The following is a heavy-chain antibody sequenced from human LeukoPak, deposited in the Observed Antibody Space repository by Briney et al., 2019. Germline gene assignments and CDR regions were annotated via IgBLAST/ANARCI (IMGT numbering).Heavy chain of an antibody. CDR1: GGFITAYY. Sequence: SETLSLTCTVSGGFITAYYWSWIRQPPGKGLEWIGYVYYSGSTEYNPSLRSRITISLEMSKQQFSLNLTPVTAADTAIYYCASNTGTVFDYWGQGALVTVSS. CDR3: ASNTGTVFDY. D-gene: IGHD7-27*01. V-gene: IGHV4-59*01. J-gene: IGHJ4*02. CDR2: VYYSGST.